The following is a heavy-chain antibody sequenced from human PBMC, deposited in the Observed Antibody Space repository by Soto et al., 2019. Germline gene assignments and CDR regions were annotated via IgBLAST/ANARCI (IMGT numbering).Heavy chain of an antibody. CDR2: INPNGGST. CDR3: TRGLASGDY. J-gene: IGHJ4*02. D-gene: IGHD6-6*01. V-gene: IGHV1-46*03. CDR1: GYIFTNFY. Sequence: QVQLVQPGAEVKKPGASVKFSCKASGYIFTNFYIHWVRQAPGQGLEWIGIINPNGGSTNYAQNFQGRVTMTMDTSTSTVYMDLSSLRSEDTPVYYCTRGLASGDYWGQATLITVSS.